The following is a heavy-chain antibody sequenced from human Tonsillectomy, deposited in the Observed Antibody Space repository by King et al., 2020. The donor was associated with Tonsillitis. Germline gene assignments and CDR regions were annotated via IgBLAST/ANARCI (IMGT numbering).Heavy chain of an antibody. V-gene: IGHV3-74*01. J-gene: IGHJ4*02. D-gene: IGHD6-19*01. CDR2: ISGYGSRT. CDR1: GFTLSSYW. CDR3: ARDRGQWLVRGEFDY. Sequence: VHLVESGRGLVQPGGSLRVSCASSGFTLSSYWMHWVRQAPGKALVWVSHISGYGSRTTYADSVKGRFTISRDNAREPLYLQMDSPRAEDTAVYYCARDRGQWLVRGEFDYWGKGTLVTVSS.